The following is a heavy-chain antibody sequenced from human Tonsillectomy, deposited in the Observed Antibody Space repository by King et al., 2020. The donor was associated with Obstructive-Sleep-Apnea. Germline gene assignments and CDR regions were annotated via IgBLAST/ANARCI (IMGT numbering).Heavy chain of an antibody. CDR3: AKGNYDILTGYYKSQYYFDY. CDR2: ISWDGGST. J-gene: IGHJ4*02. Sequence: VQLVESGGVVVQPGGSLRLSCAASGFTFDDYAMHWVRQAPGKGLEWVSLISWDGGSTYYADSVKGRFTISRDNSKNSLYLQMNSLRAEDTALYYCAKGNYDILTGYYKSQYYFDYWGQGTLVTVSS. CDR1: GFTFDDYA. D-gene: IGHD3-9*01. V-gene: IGHV3-43D*03.